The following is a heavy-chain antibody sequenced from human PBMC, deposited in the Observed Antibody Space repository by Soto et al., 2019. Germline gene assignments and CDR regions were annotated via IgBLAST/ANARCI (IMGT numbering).Heavy chain of an antibody. CDR3: AREPPGDYVGYYYYYMDV. CDR1: GFTFSSYS. CDR2: ISSSSSYI. V-gene: IGHV3-21*01. J-gene: IGHJ6*03. D-gene: IGHD4-17*01. Sequence: GGSLRLSCAASGFTFSSYSMNWVRQAPGKGLEWVSSISSSSSYIYYADSVKGRFTISRDNAKNSLYLQMNSLRAEDTAVYYCAREPPGDYVGYYYYYMDVWGKGTTVTVSS.